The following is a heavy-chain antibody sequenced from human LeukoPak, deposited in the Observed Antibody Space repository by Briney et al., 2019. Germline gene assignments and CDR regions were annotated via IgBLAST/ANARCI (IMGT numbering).Heavy chain of an antibody. CDR2: ISSSSSYI. Sequence: GGSLRLSCAASGFIFSSYSMNWVRQAPGKGLEWVSSISSSSSYIYYADSVKGRFTISRDNAKNSLYLQMNSLRAEDTAVYYCARGGGYSYGYGFDYWGQGTLVTVSS. CDR1: GFIFSSYS. D-gene: IGHD5-18*01. CDR3: ARGGGYSYGYGFDY. J-gene: IGHJ4*02. V-gene: IGHV3-21*01.